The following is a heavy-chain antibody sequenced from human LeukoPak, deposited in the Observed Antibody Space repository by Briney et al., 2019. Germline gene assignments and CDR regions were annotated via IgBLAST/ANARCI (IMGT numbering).Heavy chain of an antibody. D-gene: IGHD6-13*01. Sequence: SETLSLTCTVSGGSISNYYWSWIRQPPGKGLEWIGYIYYSGSTYYNPSLKSRVTISVDTSKNQFSLKLSSVTAADTAVYYCARVRGEAAAGPFFDYWGQGTLVTVSS. CDR1: GGSISNYY. V-gene: IGHV4-59*12. CDR2: IYYSGST. J-gene: IGHJ4*02. CDR3: ARVRGEAAAGPFFDY.